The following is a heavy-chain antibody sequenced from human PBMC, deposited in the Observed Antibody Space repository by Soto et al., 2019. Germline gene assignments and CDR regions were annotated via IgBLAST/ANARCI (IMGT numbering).Heavy chain of an antibody. D-gene: IGHD3-10*01. J-gene: IGHJ4*02. CDR2: IYWNDDK. Sequence: SGPTLVNPTQTLTLTCTFSGFSLSTSGVGVGWIRQPPGKALEWLALIYWNDDKRYSPSLKSRLTITKDTSKNQVVLTMTNMDPVDTATYYSAQSYGSERDYYFDYWGQGTLVTVSS. CDR1: GFSLSTSGVG. CDR3: AQSYGSERDYYFDY. V-gene: IGHV2-5*01.